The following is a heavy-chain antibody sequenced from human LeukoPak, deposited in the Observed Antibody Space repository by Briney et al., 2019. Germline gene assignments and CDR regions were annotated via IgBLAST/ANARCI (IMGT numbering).Heavy chain of an antibody. D-gene: IGHD2/OR15-2a*01. Sequence: GGSLRLSCGASGFTFSSYEMNWVRQAPGKGLEWVSHISSSGSTIYYADSVKGRFTISRDTAKNSLYLQMNSLRAEDTAVYYCARDFILDYWGQGTLVTVSS. CDR2: ISSSGSTI. J-gene: IGHJ4*02. V-gene: IGHV3-48*03. CDR1: GFTFSSYE. CDR3: ARDFILDY.